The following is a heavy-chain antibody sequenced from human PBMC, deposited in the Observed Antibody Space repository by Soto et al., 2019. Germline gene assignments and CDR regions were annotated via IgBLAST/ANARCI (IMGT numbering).Heavy chain of an antibody. J-gene: IGHJ4*02. CDR2: IYSSGTT. Sequence: QLQLQESGPGLVKPSETLSLTCTVSGGSISSSTSYWGWIRQPPGKGLEWIGSIYSSGTTYYNQSLKSRVTISVDTSKNQFSLKLTSVTAADTAMYYCARLVTYWGQGTLVTVSS. D-gene: IGHD2-21*02. CDR3: ARLVTY. V-gene: IGHV4-39*01. CDR1: GGSISSSTSY.